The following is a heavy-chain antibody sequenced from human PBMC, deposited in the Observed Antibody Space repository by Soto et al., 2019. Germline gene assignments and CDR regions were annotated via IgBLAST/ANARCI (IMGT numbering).Heavy chain of an antibody. D-gene: IGHD2-15*01. CDR2: IWYDGSNK. CDR3: ASEYCSGGSCYYYGMDV. Sequence: QVQLVESGGGVVQPGRSLRLSCAASGFTFSSYGMHWVRQAPGKGLEWVAVIWYDGSNKYYAESVKGRFTISRDNSKNTLYLQMNSLRAEDTTVYYCASEYCSGGSCYYYGMDVWGQGTTVTVSS. CDR1: GFTFSSYG. J-gene: IGHJ6*02. V-gene: IGHV3-33*01.